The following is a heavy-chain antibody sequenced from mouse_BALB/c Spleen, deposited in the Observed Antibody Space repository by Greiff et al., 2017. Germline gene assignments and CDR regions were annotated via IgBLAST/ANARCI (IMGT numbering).Heavy chain of an antibody. J-gene: IGHJ3*01. CDR3: ARGDYYGSSPLAY. V-gene: IGHV1-87*01. CDR2: IYPGDGDT. Sequence: QVQLKQSGAELVRPGASVKLSCKASGYTFTSYWMQWVKQRPGQGLEWIGAIYPGDGDTRYTQKFKGKATLTADKSSSTAYMQLSSLASEDSAVYYCARGDYYGSSPLAYWGQGTLVTVSA. CDR1: GYTFTSYW. D-gene: IGHD1-1*01.